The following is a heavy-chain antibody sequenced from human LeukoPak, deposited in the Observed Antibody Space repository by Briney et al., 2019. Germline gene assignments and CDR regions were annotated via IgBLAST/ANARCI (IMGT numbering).Heavy chain of an antibody. CDR3: AKDRFQWLVPPAPDY. V-gene: IGHV3-30*02. J-gene: IGHJ4*02. CDR2: IRYDGSNK. CDR1: GFTFSSYG. Sequence: GGSLRLSCAASGFTFSSYGMHWVRQAPGKGLEWVAFIRYDGSNKYYADSVKGRFTISRDNSKNTLYLQMNSLRAEDTAVYYCAKDRFQWLVPPAPDYWGQGTLVTVSS. D-gene: IGHD6-19*01.